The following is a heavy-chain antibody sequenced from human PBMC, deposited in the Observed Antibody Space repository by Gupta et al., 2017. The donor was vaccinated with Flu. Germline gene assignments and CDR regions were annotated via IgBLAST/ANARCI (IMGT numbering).Heavy chain of an antibody. CDR1: GGSLTTTPFS. J-gene: IGHJ5*02. Sequence: QLLLQESRPRLVKPSKTLYLPCPVSGGSLTTTPFSWGWIRQPPGKGLEWMGSLQESGNSNYNPPLESRIIMSIDLSKNQFSLKLKSVTATDTAVYYCARHRPSHWIDLWGQGTLVTVSS. D-gene: IGHD6-6*01. CDR2: LQESGNS. CDR3: ARHRPSHWIDL. V-gene: IGHV4-39*01.